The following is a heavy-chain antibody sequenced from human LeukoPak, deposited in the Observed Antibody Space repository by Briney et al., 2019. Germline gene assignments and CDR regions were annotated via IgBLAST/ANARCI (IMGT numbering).Heavy chain of an antibody. J-gene: IGHJ4*02. CDR2: ISSSSSTI. CDR1: GFTFSSYS. Sequence: GGSLRLSRAPSGFTFSSYSMNWVRQAPRKGLEWVSYISSSSSTIYYADSVMGRFTMSRDNAKNSLYLQVNSLRAEDTAVSYCARAGIDFAFWGQVTLVTVSS. V-gene: IGHV3-48*01. D-gene: IGHD6-19*01. CDR3: ARAGIDFAF.